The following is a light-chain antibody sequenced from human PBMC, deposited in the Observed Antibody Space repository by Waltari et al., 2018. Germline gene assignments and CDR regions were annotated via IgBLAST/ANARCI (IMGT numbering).Light chain of an antibody. Sequence: QSALTQPPSASGSPGQSVTISCTGTSSDVGGYTYVSRYQPHPGKAPKLMIYEVTKRPSGVPDRFSGSKSGNTASLTVSGRQAEDEADYYCSSYAGSNKGVFGGGTKLTVL. J-gene: IGLJ3*02. CDR1: SSDVGGYTY. CDR3: SSYAGSNKGV. CDR2: EVT. V-gene: IGLV2-8*01.